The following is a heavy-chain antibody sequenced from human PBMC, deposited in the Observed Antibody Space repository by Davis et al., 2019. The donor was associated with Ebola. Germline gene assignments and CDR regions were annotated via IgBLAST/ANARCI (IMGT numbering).Heavy chain of an antibody. CDR1: GYTFTNYW. D-gene: IGHD1-26*01. V-gene: IGHV5-51*01. CDR2: IYPGDSDI. Sequence: GESLKISCKGSGYTFTNYWIGWVRQMPGKGLEWMGIIYPGDSDIRNSPSFQGQVTMSVDKSLNTAYLQWSSLKASDTAMYYCARRYSGSYQAFDIWGQGTMVTVSS. J-gene: IGHJ3*02. CDR3: ARRYSGSYQAFDI.